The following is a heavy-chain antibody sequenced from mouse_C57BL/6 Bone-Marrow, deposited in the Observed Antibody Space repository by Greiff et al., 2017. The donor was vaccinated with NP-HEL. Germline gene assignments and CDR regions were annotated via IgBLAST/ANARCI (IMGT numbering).Heavy chain of an antibody. CDR3: ARRSSYCYWYFDV. CDR2: IHPNSGST. Sequence: QVQLQQPGAELVKPGASVKLSCKASGYTFTSYWMHWVKQRPGQGLEWIGMIHPNSGSTNYNEKFKSKATLTVDKSSSTAYMQLSSLTSEDSAVYYGARRSSYCYWYFDVWGTGTTVTVSS. CDR1: GYTFTSYW. D-gene: IGHD1-1*01. V-gene: IGHV1-64*01. J-gene: IGHJ1*03.